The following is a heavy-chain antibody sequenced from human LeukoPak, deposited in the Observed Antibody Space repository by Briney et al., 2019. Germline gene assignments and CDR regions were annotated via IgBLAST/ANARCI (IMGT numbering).Heavy chain of an antibody. J-gene: IGHJ5*02. V-gene: IGHV4-39*07. D-gene: IGHD2-15*01. CDR2: IYYSGST. CDR1: GGSISSSSYY. CDR3: ARERTQVVAANWFDP. Sequence: PSETLSLTCTVSGGSISSSSYYWGCIRQPPGKGLECIGSIYYSGSTYYNPSLKSRVTISVDTSKNQFSLKLSSVTAADTAVYYCARERTQVVAANWFDPWGQGTLVTVSS.